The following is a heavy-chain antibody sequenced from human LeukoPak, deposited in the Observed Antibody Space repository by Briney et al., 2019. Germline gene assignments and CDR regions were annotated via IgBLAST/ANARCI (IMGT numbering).Heavy chain of an antibody. D-gene: IGHD3-10*01. CDR2: IKQDGSEK. CDR1: GFTFSSYA. Sequence: GGSLRLSCAASGFTFSSYAMSWVRQAPGKGLEWVANIKQDGSEKYYVDSVKGRFTISRDNAKNSLYLQMNSLRAEDTAVYYCAREEYYYGSGSYYWGQGTLVTVSS. V-gene: IGHV3-7*03. CDR3: AREEYYYGSGSYY. J-gene: IGHJ4*02.